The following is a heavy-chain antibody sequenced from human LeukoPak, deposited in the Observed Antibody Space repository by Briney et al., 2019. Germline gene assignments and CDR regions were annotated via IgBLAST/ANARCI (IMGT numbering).Heavy chain of an antibody. D-gene: IGHD4-23*01. V-gene: IGHV4-34*01. CDR3: ARQSPSTVVTYYFDY. J-gene: IGHJ4*02. CDR2: INHSGST. Sequence: SETLSLTCAVYGGSFSGYYWSWIRQPPGKGLEWIGEINHSGSTNYNPSLKSRVTISVDTSKNQFSLKLSSVTAADTAVYYCARQSPSTVVTYYFDYWGQGTLVTVSS. CDR1: GGSFSGYY.